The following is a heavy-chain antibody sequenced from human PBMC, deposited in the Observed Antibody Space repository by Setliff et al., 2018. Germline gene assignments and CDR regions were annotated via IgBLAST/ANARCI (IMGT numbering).Heavy chain of an antibody. J-gene: IGHJ4*02. Sequence: NPSETLSLTCTVSGASINNHYWAWIRQPPGKGLEWIGYVSHSGSTDYNPSLRSRVTVSVDTSRIHFSLKLRSVTAADTAVYYCARQAGRLGSPFDYWGQGALVTVSS. CDR1: GASINNHY. CDR3: ARQAGRLGSPFDY. V-gene: IGHV4-59*08. D-gene: IGHD7-27*01. CDR2: VSHSGST.